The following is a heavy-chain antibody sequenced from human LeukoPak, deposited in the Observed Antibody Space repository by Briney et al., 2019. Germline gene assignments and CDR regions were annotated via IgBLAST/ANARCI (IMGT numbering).Heavy chain of an antibody. CDR3: ARSPYYDILTGYPAGYFDY. V-gene: IGHV4-34*01. CDR2: IKHSGST. J-gene: IGHJ4*02. D-gene: IGHD3-9*01. CDR1: GGSFSGYY. Sequence: SETLSLTCAVYGGSFSGYYWSWIRQPPGKGLEWIGEIKHSGSTNYNPSLKSRVTISVDTSKNQFSLKLSSVTAADTAVYYCARSPYYDILTGYPAGYFDYWGQGTLVTVSS.